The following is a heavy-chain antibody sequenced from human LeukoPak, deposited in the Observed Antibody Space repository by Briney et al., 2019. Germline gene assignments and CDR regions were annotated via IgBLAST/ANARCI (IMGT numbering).Heavy chain of an antibody. V-gene: IGHV1-69*13. CDR1: GYSFTSYG. J-gene: IGHJ4*02. CDR2: IIPIFGTA. Sequence: GASVKVSCKASGYSFTSYGISWVRQAPGQGLEWMGGIIPIFGTANYAQKFQGRVTITADESTSTAFMELSCLRSEDTAMYYCAGGTTGAPPQYSFDSWGQGTLVTVSS. CDR3: AGGTTGAPPQYSFDS. D-gene: IGHD4-17*01.